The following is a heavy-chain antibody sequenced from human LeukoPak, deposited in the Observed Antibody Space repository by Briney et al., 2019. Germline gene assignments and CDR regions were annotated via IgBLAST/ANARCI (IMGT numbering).Heavy chain of an antibody. CDR3: ATLTVRGVINI. CDR1: GFTFSNTW. V-gene: IGHV3-15*01. Sequence: GGSLRLSCAASGFTFSNTWMNWVRQAPGKGLEWVGRIQSKTDGGTTEYAAPVKGRFTISRDDSKTTLYLQTNSLKTEDTAVYYCATLTVRGVINIWGQGTLVTVSS. D-gene: IGHD3-10*01. J-gene: IGHJ4*02. CDR2: IQSKTDGGTT.